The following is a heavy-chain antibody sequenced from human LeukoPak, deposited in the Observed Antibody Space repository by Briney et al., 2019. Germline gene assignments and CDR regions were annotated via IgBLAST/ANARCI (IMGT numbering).Heavy chain of an antibody. CDR1: GFTFSSYS. V-gene: IGHV3-48*01. J-gene: IGHJ6*03. CDR3: ASTYDFWSGYDYYYYMDV. D-gene: IGHD3-3*01. Sequence: GESLRLSCEASGFTFSSYSLYWVRQAPGKGLEWISYISNSSSTTHYADSVKGRFTISRDDAKYSLYLQMNSLRAEDTAVYYCASTYDFWSGYDYYYYMDVWGKGTSVTVSS. CDR2: ISNSSSTT.